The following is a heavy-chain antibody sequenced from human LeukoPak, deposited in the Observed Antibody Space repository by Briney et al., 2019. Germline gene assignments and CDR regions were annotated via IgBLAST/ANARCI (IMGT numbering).Heavy chain of an antibody. CDR2: ISWDGTT. J-gene: IGHJ4*02. V-gene: IGHV3-43*01. Sequence: GSLRLSCLAPGFTFEDYTMHWVRQAPGKTLEWVSLISWDGTTYYTDSVKGRFTISRDNSKNSLYLQMDTLRSEDTAFYYCVKDLSYESSGHVLEYWGQGTLVTVSS. D-gene: IGHD3-22*01. CDR1: GFTFEDYT. CDR3: VKDLSYESSGHVLEY.